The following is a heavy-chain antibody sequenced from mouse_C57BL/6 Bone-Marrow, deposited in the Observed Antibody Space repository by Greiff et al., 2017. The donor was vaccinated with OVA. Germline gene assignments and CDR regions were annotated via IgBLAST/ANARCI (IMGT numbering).Heavy chain of an antibody. J-gene: IGHJ2*01. V-gene: IGHV2-9-1*01. CDR3: ARSPPWDGPYYFDY. CDR1: GFSLTSYA. CDR2: IWTGGGT. D-gene: IGHD4-1*01. Sequence: QVQLKQSGPGLVAPSQSLSITCTVSGFSLTSYAISWVRQPPGKGLEWLGVIWTGGGTNYNSALKSRLSISKDNSKSQVFLKMNSLQTDDTARYYCARSPPWDGPYYFDYWGQGTTLTVSS.